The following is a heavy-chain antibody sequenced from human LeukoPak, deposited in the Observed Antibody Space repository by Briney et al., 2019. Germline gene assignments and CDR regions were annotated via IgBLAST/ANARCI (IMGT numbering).Heavy chain of an antibody. V-gene: IGHV4-34*01. CDR1: GGSFSGYY. Sequence: PSETLSLTCAVYGGSFSGYYWSWIRQPPGKGLEWIGEIYHSGSTNYNPSLKSRVTISVDKSKNQFSLKLSSVTAADTAVYYCARDLAVAGYNWFDPWGQGTLVTVSS. CDR3: ARDLAVAGYNWFDP. J-gene: IGHJ5*02. CDR2: IYHSGST. D-gene: IGHD6-19*01.